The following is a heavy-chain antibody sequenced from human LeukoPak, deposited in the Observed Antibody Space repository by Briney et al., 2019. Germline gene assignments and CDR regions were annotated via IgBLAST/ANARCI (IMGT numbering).Heavy chain of an antibody. J-gene: IGHJ3*02. CDR3: ARDLGGGAFDI. CDR2: IYSSGST. CDR1: GGSIRGYY. D-gene: IGHD3-16*01. Sequence: SETLSLTCNVSGGSIRGYYWSWIRQPPGKGLEWIGYIYSSGSTNYNPSLKSRVTMSVDTSKNQFSLKVSSVTAADTAVYYCARDLGGGAFDIWSQGTMVTVSS. V-gene: IGHV4-59*01.